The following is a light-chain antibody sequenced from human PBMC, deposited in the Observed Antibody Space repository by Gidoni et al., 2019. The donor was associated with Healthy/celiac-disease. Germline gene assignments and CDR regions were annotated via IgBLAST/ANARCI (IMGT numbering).Light chain of an antibody. CDR2: AAS. CDR3: QQYYSYPQWT. CDR1: QGISSY. Sequence: AIRRTQSPSSLSASTGDRVTITCRASQGISSYLAWYQQKPGKAPKLLIYAASTLQSGVPSRFSGSGSGTDFTLTISCLQSEDFATYYCQQYYSYPQWTFGQGTKVEIK. V-gene: IGKV1-8*01. J-gene: IGKJ1*01.